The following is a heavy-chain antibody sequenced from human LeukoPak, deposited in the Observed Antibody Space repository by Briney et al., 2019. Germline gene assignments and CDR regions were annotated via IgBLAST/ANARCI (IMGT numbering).Heavy chain of an antibody. J-gene: IGHJ4*02. Sequence: GGSLRLSCAASGFTFDDYAMHWVRQAPGKGLEWVSGISWNSGSIGYADSVKGRFTISRDNAKNSLYLQMNSLRAEDTALYYCAKVGRDYYDSSGYFDYWGQGTLVTVSS. CDR2: ISWNSGSI. CDR1: GFTFDDYA. V-gene: IGHV3-9*01. CDR3: AKVGRDYYDSSGYFDY. D-gene: IGHD3-22*01.